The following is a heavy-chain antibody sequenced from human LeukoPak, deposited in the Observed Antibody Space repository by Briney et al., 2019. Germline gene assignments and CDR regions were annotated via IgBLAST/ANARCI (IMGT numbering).Heavy chain of an antibody. Sequence: SETLSLTCTVSGGSISSSSYYWGWIRQPPGKGLEWIGSIYYSGSTYYNPSLKSRVTISVDTSKNQFSLKLSSVTAADTAVYYCARPQGPWLPGDYWGQGTLVTVSS. CDR3: ARPQGPWLPGDY. CDR2: IYYSGST. CDR1: GGSISSSSYY. J-gene: IGHJ4*02. D-gene: IGHD5-18*01. V-gene: IGHV4-39*01.